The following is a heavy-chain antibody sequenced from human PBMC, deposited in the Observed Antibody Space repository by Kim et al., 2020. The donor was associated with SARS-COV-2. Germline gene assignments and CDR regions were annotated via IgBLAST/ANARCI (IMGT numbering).Heavy chain of an antibody. CDR3: ARKHMVSVHSSSWYNWLDP. CDR2: IYYSGST. Sequence: SETLSLTCTVSGGFISSYYWSWIRQPQGKGLEWIGYIYYSGSTNYNPSLKSRVTISVDTSKNQFSLKLTSVTAADTAIYYCARKHMVSVHSSSWYNWLDP. D-gene: IGHD6-13*01. V-gene: IGHV4-59*08. J-gene: IGHJ5*02. CDR1: GGFISSYY.